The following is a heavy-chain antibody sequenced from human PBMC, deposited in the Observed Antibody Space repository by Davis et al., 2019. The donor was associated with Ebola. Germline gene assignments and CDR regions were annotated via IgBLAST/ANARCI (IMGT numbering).Heavy chain of an antibody. Sequence: PGGSLRLSCAASGFTFSDYYMSWIRQAPGKGLEWVSYISSSGSTIYYADSVKGRFTISRDNAKNSLYLQMNSLRAEDTAVYYCASIRLEVVPAAIPTPYLDYWGQGTLVTVSS. V-gene: IGHV3-11*04. J-gene: IGHJ4*02. D-gene: IGHD2-2*02. CDR1: GFTFSDYY. CDR2: ISSSGSTI. CDR3: ASIRLEVVPAAIPTPYLDY.